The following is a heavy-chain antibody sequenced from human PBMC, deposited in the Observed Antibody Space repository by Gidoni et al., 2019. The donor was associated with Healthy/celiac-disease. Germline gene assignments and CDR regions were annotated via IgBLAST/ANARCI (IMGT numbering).Heavy chain of an antibody. V-gene: IGHV1-2*04. J-gene: IGHJ6*02. CDR2: INPNSGGT. Sequence: QVQLVQSGAEAKKPGASVKVFCKASGYTFTGAYMHWVRQAPGQGLEWMGWINPNSGGTNYAQKFQGWVTMTRDTSISTAYMELSRLRSDDTAVYYCARSPIAAAGNYYYYGMDVWGQGTTVTVSS. CDR1: GYTFTGAY. CDR3: ARSPIAAAGNYYYYGMDV. D-gene: IGHD6-13*01.